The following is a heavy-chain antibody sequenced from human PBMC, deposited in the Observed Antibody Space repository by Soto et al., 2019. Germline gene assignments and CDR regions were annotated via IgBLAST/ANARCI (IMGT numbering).Heavy chain of an antibody. J-gene: IGHJ6*02. CDR2: VYTSGST. CDR3: ARGAAPGGDHGMDV. V-gene: IGHV4-4*07. Sequence: KPSETLSLTCTVSGGSISSYYWSWVRQPAGKGLEWIGRVYTSGSTNYNPSLKGRVTISVDTSKNRFSLKMSSVTTAETAVYYCARGAAPGGDHGMDVWGQGTTVTVSS. D-gene: IGHD6-13*01. CDR1: GGSISSYY.